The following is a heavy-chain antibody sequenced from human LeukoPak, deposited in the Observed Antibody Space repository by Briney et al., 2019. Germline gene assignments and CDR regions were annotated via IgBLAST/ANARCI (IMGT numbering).Heavy chain of an antibody. CDR2: IWNDGSNK. D-gene: IGHD6-19*01. Sequence: GGSLRLSCAASGFTFSSYGMHWVRQAPGKGLEWVAVIWNDGSNKSYADSVKGRFTISRENSKNTLYLQMNSLRAEDTAVYYCARDPDPYSSGGGGPDYWGQGTLVTVSS. CDR3: ARDPDPYSSGGGGPDY. J-gene: IGHJ4*02. CDR1: GFTFSSYG. V-gene: IGHV3-33*01.